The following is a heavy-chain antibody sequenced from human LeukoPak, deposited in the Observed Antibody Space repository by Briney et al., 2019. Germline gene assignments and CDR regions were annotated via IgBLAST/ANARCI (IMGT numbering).Heavy chain of an antibody. CDR3: ARNHYDLLTGYYSGIDY. V-gene: IGHV4-4*02. CDR1: GVSISSSDW. D-gene: IGHD3-9*01. J-gene: IGHJ4*02. Sequence: SETLSLTCTVSGVSISSSDWWTWVRPAPGKGLEWIGEILHSGDSKSNPSLKSRVTISLDTSKNDFSLNLTSVTAADTAVYYCARNHYDLLTGYYSGIDYWGQGTLVTVSS. CDR2: ILHSGDS.